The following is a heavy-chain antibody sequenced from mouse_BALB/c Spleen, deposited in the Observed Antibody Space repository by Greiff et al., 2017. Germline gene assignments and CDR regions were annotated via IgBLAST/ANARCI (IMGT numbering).Heavy chain of an antibody. Sequence: EVKLVESGGGLVKPGGSLKLSCAASGFAFSSYDMSWVRQTPEKRLEWVAYISSGGGSTYYPDTVKGRFTISRDNAKNTLYLQMSSLKSEDTAMYYCTRSHYYGSSYWYFDVWGAGTTVTVSS. CDR1: GFAFSSYD. J-gene: IGHJ1*01. CDR3: TRSHYYGSSYWYFDV. D-gene: IGHD1-1*01. V-gene: IGHV5-12-1*01. CDR2: ISSGGGST.